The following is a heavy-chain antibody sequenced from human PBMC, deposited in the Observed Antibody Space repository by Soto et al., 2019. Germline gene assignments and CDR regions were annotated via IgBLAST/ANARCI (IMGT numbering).Heavy chain of an antibody. V-gene: IGHV3-23*01. D-gene: IGHD3-9*01. J-gene: IGHJ4*02. CDR2: ISGSRGST. CDR3: AKSLRGAILTAGGPAGY. CDR1: GFTFSDYA. Sequence: EVQLLESGGGLVQPGGSLRLSCAASGFTFSDYAMSWVRQAPGKGLEWVSTISGSRGSTYYADSAKGRVTISRDNSKNTLSLQMNSLRAEDTAVYYCAKSLRGAILTAGGPAGYWGQGTLVTVSS.